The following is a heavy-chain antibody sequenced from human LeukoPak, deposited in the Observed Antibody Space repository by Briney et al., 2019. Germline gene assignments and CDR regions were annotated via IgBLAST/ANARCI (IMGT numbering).Heavy chain of an antibody. Sequence: QPGGSLRLSCAASGFTLSTYWMSWVRKVPGKGLEWVANIKKDGSETYYVDSVKGRFTISRDNAKNSLYLQMNSLRAEDTAMYYCAKGRYSGTTYYFDYWGQGTLVTVSS. V-gene: IGHV3-7*03. J-gene: IGHJ4*02. CDR3: AKGRYSGTTYYFDY. CDR2: IKKDGSET. D-gene: IGHD5-12*01. CDR1: GFTLSTYW.